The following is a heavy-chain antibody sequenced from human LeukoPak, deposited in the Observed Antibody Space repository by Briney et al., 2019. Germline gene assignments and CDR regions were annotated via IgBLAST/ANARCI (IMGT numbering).Heavy chain of an antibody. V-gene: IGHV4-59*12. CDR1: GGSISSYY. D-gene: IGHD6-19*01. CDR2: IYYSGST. J-gene: IGHJ4*02. Sequence: KASETLSLTCTVSGGSISSYYWSWIRQPPGKGLEWIGYIYYSGSTNYNPSLKSRVTISVDTSKNQFSLKLSSVTAADTAVYYCARAGFYSSGWFDYWGQGTLVTVSS. CDR3: ARAGFYSSGWFDY.